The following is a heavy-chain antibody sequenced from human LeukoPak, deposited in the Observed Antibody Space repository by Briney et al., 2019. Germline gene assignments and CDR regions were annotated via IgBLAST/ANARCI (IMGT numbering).Heavy chain of an antibody. CDR3: ARASRGIAVAGTIDY. D-gene: IGHD6-19*01. V-gene: IGHV1-46*01. CDR2: INPSGGST. Sequence: ASVTVSCTASGYTFTSYYMHWVRQAPGQGLEWMGIINPSGGSTSYAQKFQGRVTMTRDTSTSTVYMELSSLRSEDTAVYYCARASRGIAVAGTIDYWGQGTLVTVSS. J-gene: IGHJ4*02. CDR1: GYTFTSYY.